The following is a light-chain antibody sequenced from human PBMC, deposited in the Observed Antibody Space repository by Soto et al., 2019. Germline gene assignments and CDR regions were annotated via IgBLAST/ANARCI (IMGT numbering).Light chain of an antibody. Sequence: IVLTQSPATLSLSPEERPTLFCRASQSVSSYFAWYQQKPGEAPNLLIYDASNRATGIPARFSGSGSGTDFTLTISSLEPEDFAVYYCQQRSNWPLTFGQGTRLENK. V-gene: IGKV3-11*01. J-gene: IGKJ5*01. CDR2: DAS. CDR1: QSVSSY. CDR3: QQRSNWPLT.